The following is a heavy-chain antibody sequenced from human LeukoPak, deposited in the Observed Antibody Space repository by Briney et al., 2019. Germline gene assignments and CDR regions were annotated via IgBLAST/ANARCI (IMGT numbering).Heavy chain of an antibody. V-gene: IGHV3-20*04. CDR1: GFTFSYYW. D-gene: IGHD6-13*01. CDR2: INWNGGST. Sequence: GGSLRLSCAASGFTFSYYWMHWVRQAPGKGLEWVSGINWNGGSTGYADSVKGRFTISRDNAKNSLYLQMNSLRAEDTALYYCARGTLKAAATDFDYWGQGTLVTVSS. CDR3: ARGTLKAAATDFDY. J-gene: IGHJ4*02.